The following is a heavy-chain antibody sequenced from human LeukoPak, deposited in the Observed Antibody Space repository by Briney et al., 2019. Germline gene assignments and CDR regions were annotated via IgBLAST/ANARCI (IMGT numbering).Heavy chain of an antibody. Sequence: GGFLRLSCAASGFTFSSYWMSWVRQAPGKGLEWVANIKQDGSEKYYVDSVKGRFTISRDNAKNSLYLQMNSLRAEDTAVHYCARGGIAAAGTGGDWGQGTLVTVSS. CDR2: IKQDGSEK. J-gene: IGHJ4*02. V-gene: IGHV3-7*01. D-gene: IGHD6-13*01. CDR1: GFTFSSYW. CDR3: ARGGIAAAGTGGD.